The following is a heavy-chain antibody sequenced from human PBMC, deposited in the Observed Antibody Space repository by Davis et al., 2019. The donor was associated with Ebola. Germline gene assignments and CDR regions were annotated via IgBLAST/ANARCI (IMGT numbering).Heavy chain of an antibody. J-gene: IGHJ4*02. CDR3: ATYYYDSSGYYSKPFDY. D-gene: IGHD3-22*01. CDR1: GFTFSSYA. V-gene: IGHV3-30*04. Sequence: PGGSLRLSCAASGFTFSSYAMHWVRQAPGKGLEWVAVISYDGSNKYYADSVKGRFTISRDNSKNTLYLQMNSLRAEDTAVYYCATYYYDSSGYYSKPFDYWGQGTLVTVSS. CDR2: ISYDGSNK.